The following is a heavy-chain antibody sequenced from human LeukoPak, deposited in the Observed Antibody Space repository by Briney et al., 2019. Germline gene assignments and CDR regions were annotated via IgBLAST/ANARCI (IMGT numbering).Heavy chain of an antibody. Sequence: GGSLRLSCAASGFPFSSYGMHWVRQAPGKGLEWVAVISTDGNNKYYADSVKGRFTISRDNSKDTVYLQMSSPRAEDTAVYYCAKVHYYDSSGYLEYWGRGTLVTVSS. CDR1: GFPFSSYG. CDR3: AKVHYYDSSGYLEY. CDR2: ISTDGNNK. J-gene: IGHJ4*02. D-gene: IGHD3-22*01. V-gene: IGHV3-30*18.